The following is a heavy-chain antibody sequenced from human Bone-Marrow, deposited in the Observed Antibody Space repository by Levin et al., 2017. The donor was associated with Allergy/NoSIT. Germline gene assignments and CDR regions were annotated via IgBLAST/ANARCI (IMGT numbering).Heavy chain of an antibody. CDR2: INHSGTT. CDR3: ASRFCSSTSCDFDY. Sequence: SETLSLTCAVSGGAFSGYYWTWIRQSPGKGLEWIGEINHSGTTTYNPSLKSRVTLSVDTSNNQFSLNLTSVTAADTAVYYCASRFCSSTSCDFDYWGQGTLVTVSP. V-gene: IGHV4-34*01. CDR1: GGAFSGYY. J-gene: IGHJ4*02. D-gene: IGHD2-2*01.